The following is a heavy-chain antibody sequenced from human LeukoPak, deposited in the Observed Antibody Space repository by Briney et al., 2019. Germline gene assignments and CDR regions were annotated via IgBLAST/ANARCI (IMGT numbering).Heavy chain of an antibody. CDR3: AKNPYEYYFDY. D-gene: IGHD5-12*01. CDR2: INPNSGGT. J-gene: IGHJ4*02. CDR1: GYTLTGYY. V-gene: IGHV1-2*02. Sequence: GASVKVSCKASGYTLTGYYMHWVRQAPGQGLEWMGWINPNSGGTNYAQKFQGRVTMTRDTSISTAYMELSRLTSDDTAVYYCAKNPYEYYFDYWGQGTLVTVSS.